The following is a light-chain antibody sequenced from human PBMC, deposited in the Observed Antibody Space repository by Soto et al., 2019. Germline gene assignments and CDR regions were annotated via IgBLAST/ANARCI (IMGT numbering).Light chain of an antibody. V-gene: IGKV1-5*01. J-gene: IGKJ1*01. CDR2: DAS. Sequence: IQITQSPSTLSASVGDRVTITCRASQSISSWLAWYQQKPGKAPKLLIYDASSLESGVPSRFSGSGSGTEFTLTISSLQTDDFASYYCQQYDSYSWTFGQGTKVDIK. CDR3: QQYDSYSWT. CDR1: QSISSW.